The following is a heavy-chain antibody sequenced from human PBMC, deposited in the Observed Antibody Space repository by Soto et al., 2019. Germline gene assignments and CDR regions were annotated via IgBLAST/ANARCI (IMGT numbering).Heavy chain of an antibody. Sequence: GGFLRLSCAASGFTVSSNYMSWVRQAPGKGLEWVSVIYSGGSTYYADSVKGRFTISRDNSKNTLYLQMNSLRAEDTAVYYCARGFPSIAAAGTENYWGQGTLVTVSS. CDR2: IYSGGST. CDR3: ARGFPSIAAAGTENY. D-gene: IGHD6-13*01. V-gene: IGHV3-53*01. CDR1: GFTVSSNY. J-gene: IGHJ4*02.